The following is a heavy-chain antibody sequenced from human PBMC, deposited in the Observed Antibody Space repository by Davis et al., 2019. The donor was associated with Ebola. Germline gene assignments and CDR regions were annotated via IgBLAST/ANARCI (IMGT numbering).Heavy chain of an antibody. CDR3: ARAGSIVVVTAILDY. CDR2: ISGSGGST. Sequence: GESLKISCAASGFTFSSYAMSWVRQAPGKGLEWVSAISGSGGSTYYADSVKGRFTISRDNSKNTLYLQMNSLRAEDTAVYYCARAGSIVVVTAILDYWGQGTLVTVSS. J-gene: IGHJ4*02. V-gene: IGHV3-23*01. D-gene: IGHD2-21*02. CDR1: GFTFSSYA.